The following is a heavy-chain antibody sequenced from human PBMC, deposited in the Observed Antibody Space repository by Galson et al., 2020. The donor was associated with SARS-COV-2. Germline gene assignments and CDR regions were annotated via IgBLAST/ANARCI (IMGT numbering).Heavy chain of an antibody. D-gene: IGHD4-17*01. CDR1: GFTFDDYA. V-gene: IGHV3-9*01. Sequence: GGSLRLSCAASGFTFDDYAMHWVRQAPGKGLEWVSGISWNSGSIGYADSVKGRFTISRDNAKNSLYLQMNSLRAEDTALYYCAKGTAPGTTSPDYWGQGTLVTVSS. CDR2: ISWNSGSI. J-gene: IGHJ4*02. CDR3: AKGTAPGTTSPDY.